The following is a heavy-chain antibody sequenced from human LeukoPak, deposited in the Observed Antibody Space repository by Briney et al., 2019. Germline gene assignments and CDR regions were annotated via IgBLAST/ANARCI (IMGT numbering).Heavy chain of an antibody. CDR3: AKAQRPLPTNNWFDP. Sequence: PGGSLRLSCAASGFTFSSYAMSWVRQAPGKGLEWVSAISGSGGSTYYADSVKGRFTISRDNSKNTLYLQMNSLRAEDTAVYYCAKAQRPLPTNNWFDPWGQGTLVTVSS. V-gene: IGHV3-23*01. J-gene: IGHJ5*02. D-gene: IGHD1-14*01. CDR1: GFTFSSYA. CDR2: ISGSGGST.